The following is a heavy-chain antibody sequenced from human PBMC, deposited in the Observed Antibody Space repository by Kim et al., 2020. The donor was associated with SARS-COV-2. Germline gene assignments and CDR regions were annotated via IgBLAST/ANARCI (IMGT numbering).Heavy chain of an antibody. D-gene: IGHD6-13*01. J-gene: IGHJ6*02. V-gene: IGHV3-30*18. CDR2: ISYDGSNK. CDR1: GFTFSSYG. Sequence: GGSLRLSCAASGFTFSSYGMHWVRQAPGKGLEWVAVISYDGSNKYYADSVKGRFTISRDNSKNTLYLQMNSLRAEDTAVYYCAKTGRKGGYSSSWYETRFSYYCYGMDVWGQGTTVTVSS. CDR3: AKTGRKGGYSSSWYETRFSYYCYGMDV.